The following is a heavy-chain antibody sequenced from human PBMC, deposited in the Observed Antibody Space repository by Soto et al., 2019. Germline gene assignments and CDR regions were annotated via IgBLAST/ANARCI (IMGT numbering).Heavy chain of an antibody. V-gene: IGHV3-13*01. D-gene: IGHD3-3*01. CDR2: IGTAGDT. CDR3: AREGNDFWSGSPGFGNYYYYGMDV. Sequence: GGSLRLSCAASGFTFSSYDMHWVRQATGKGLEWVSAIGTAGDTYYPGSVKGRFTISRENAKNSLYLQMNSLRAEDTAVYYCAREGNDFWSGSPGFGNYYYYGMDVWGQGTTVTVSS. J-gene: IGHJ6*02. CDR1: GFTFSSYD.